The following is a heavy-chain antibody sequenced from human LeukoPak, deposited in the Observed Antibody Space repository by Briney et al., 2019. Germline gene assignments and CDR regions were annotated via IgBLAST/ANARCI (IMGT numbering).Heavy chain of an antibody. CDR1: GGSISSGSYY. V-gene: IGHV4-61*02. J-gene: IGHJ4*02. D-gene: IGHD6-13*01. CDR2: IYTSGST. CDR3: ARSGGYSSSKQDY. Sequence: SQTRSLTCTVSGGSISSGSYYWSWIRQPAGKGLEWIGRIYTSGSTNYNPSLKSRVTISVDTSKNQFSLKLSSVTAADTAVYYCARSGGYSSSKQDYWGQETLVTVSS.